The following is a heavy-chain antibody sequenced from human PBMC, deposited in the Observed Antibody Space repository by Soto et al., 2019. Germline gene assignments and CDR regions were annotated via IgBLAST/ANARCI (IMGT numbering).Heavy chain of an antibody. CDR2: FRESGAT. D-gene: IGHD1-20*01. CDR1: GFGFTFSTSA. J-gene: IGHJ4*02. CDR3: AKDRHPDGIWSFDY. Sequence: PGGSLRLSCAASGFGFTFSTSAMSWVRQAPGKGLEWVSTFRESGATFYTDSVKGRFTISRDNSKSMVYLQMDSLRADDTALYYCAKDRHPDGIWSFDYWGRGILVTVSS. V-gene: IGHV3-23*01.